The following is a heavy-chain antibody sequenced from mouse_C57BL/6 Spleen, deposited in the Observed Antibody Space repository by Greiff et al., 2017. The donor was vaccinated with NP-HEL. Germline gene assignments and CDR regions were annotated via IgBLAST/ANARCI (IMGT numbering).Heavy chain of an antibody. J-gene: IGHJ2*01. Sequence: QVQLQQPGAELVKPGASVKLSCKASGYTFTSYWMQWVKQRPGQGLEWIGEIDPSDSYTNYNQKFKGKATLTVDTSSSTAYMQLSSLTSEDSAVYYCARKDPFTTVVAHWGQGTTLTVSS. CDR3: ARKDPFTTVVAH. V-gene: IGHV1-50*01. CDR1: GYTFTSYW. CDR2: IDPSDSYT. D-gene: IGHD1-1*01.